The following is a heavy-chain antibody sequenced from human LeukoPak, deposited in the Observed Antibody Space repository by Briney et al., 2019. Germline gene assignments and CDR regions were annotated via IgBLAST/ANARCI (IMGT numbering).Heavy chain of an antibody. Sequence: SETLSLTCTVSGDSISSGDYYWSWIRQPAGKGLEWIGRMYTSGSTNYNPSLKSRVTISLDTSKNQFFLKLGSVAAPGTAVYYCARVFWSRYYYIDVWGKGTTVTVSS. J-gene: IGHJ6*03. D-gene: IGHD2-21*01. V-gene: IGHV4-61*02. CDR1: GDSISSGDYY. CDR2: MYTSGST. CDR3: ARVFWSRYYYIDV.